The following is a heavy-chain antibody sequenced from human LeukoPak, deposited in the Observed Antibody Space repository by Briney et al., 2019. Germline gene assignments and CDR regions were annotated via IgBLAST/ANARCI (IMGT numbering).Heavy chain of an antibody. J-gene: IGHJ5*02. CDR3: ARTSTAWFDP. D-gene: IGHD2-2*01. CDR2: IYHSGST. CDR1: GYSISSGYY. Sequence: SETLSLTCTVSGYSISSGYYWGWIRQPPGKGLEWIGRIYHSGSTYYNPSLKSRVTISVDTSKNQFSLKLSSVTAADTAVYYCARTSTAWFDPWGQGTLVTVS. V-gene: IGHV4-38-2*02.